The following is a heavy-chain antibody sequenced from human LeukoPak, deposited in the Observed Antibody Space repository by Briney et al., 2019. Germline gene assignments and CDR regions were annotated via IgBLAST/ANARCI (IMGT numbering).Heavy chain of an antibody. CDR3: ARDRFLVWGNWFDP. J-gene: IGHJ5*02. CDR2: ISYDGSNT. CDR1: GFTFSSYA. D-gene: IGHD3-3*01. Sequence: PGRSLRLSCAASGFTFSSYAMHWVRQAPGKGLEWVAAISYDGSNTYYADSVKGRFTISRDNSKNTLYLQMISLRAEDTAVYYCARDRFLVWGNWFDPWGQGTLVTVSS. V-gene: IGHV3-30-3*01.